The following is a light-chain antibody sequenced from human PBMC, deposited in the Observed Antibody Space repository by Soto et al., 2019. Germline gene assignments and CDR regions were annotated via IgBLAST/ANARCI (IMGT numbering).Light chain of an antibody. CDR2: WAS. J-gene: IGKJ2*01. CDR1: QSVLYSSDNNNY. V-gene: IGKV4-1*01. CDR3: QQYYSTPYT. Sequence: DIVMTQSPDSLAVSLGERATINCKSSQSVLYSSDNNNYLAWYQQKPGQPPKLLIHWASTRESGVPDRFSGSGSGTDFTLTISSLQAEDVAVYYCQQYYSTPYTFGEGPKLEIK.